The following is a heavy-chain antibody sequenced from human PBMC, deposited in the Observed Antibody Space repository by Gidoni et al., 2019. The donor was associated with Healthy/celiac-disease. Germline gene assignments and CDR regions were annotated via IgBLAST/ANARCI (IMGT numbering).Heavy chain of an antibody. J-gene: IGHJ4*02. D-gene: IGHD3-22*01. Sequence: GFTFSSYSMNWVRQAPGKGLEWVSYISSSSSTIYYADSVKGRFTISRDNAKNSLYLQMNSLRAEDTAVYYCARGNYYYDSSGLIDYWGQGTLVTVSS. CDR1: GFTFSSYS. CDR3: ARGNYYYDSSGLIDY. V-gene: IGHV3-48*04. CDR2: ISSSSSTI.